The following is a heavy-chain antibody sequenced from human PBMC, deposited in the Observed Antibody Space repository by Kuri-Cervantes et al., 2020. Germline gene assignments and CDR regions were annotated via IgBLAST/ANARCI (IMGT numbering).Heavy chain of an antibody. J-gene: IGHJ2*01. CDR3: ARVLYGGDSFWYIDL. Sequence: GESLKISCAASGFTFSDYYMSWIRQAPGKGLEWVSYISSSGSTIYYADSVKGRFTISRDNSKNTLYVQMNSLRAEDTAVYYCARVLYGGDSFWYIDLWGRGTLVTVSS. CDR1: GFTFSDYY. CDR2: ISSSGSTI. V-gene: IGHV3-11*01. D-gene: IGHD4-23*01.